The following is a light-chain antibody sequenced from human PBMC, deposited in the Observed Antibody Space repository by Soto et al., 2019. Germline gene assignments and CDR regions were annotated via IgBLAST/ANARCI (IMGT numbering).Light chain of an antibody. J-gene: IGLJ1*01. CDR3: TSYTTINTYI. CDR2: EVI. Sequence: QSVLTQPASVSASPGQSITISCTGTSSDIGDYDYVSWYQQHPGKAPKLIIYEVINRPSGVSDRFSGSKSGNTASLTISGLQSEDEADYYCTSYTTINTYIFGTGTRSPS. V-gene: IGLV2-14*01. CDR1: SSDIGDYDY.